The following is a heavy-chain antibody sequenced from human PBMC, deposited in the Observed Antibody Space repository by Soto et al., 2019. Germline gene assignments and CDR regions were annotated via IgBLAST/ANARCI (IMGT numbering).Heavy chain of an antibody. CDR2: IYYSGST. Sequence: SETLSLTCTVSGGSISSGGYYWSWIRQHPGKGLEWIGYIYYSGSTYYNPSLKSRVTISVDTSKNQFSLKLSSVTAADTAVYYCAREVVPAAMPVDTNWFDPWGQGTLVTVSS. CDR3: AREVVPAAMPVDTNWFDP. CDR1: GGSISSGGYY. D-gene: IGHD2-2*01. J-gene: IGHJ5*02. V-gene: IGHV4-31*03.